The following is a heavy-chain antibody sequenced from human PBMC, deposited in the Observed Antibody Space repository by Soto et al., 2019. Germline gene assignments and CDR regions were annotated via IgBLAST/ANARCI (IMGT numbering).Heavy chain of an antibody. CDR3: AKDGKYCSGGSCRSRYFDY. CDR1: GFTFSSYA. Sequence: GGSLRLSCAASGFTFSSYAMSWVRQAPGKGLEWVSAISGSGGSTYYADSVKGRFTISRDNSKNTLYLQMNSLRAEDTAVYYCAKDGKYCSGGSCRSRYFDYWGQGTTVTVSS. J-gene: IGHJ4*03. CDR2: ISGSGGST. V-gene: IGHV3-23*01. D-gene: IGHD2-15*01.